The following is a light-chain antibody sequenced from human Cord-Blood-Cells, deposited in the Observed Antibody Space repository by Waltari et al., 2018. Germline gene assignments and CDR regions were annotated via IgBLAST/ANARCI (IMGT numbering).Light chain of an antibody. J-gene: IGKJ3*01. CDR2: DAS. CDR1: QSVSSY. V-gene: IGKV3-11*01. Sequence: EIVLTQSPATLSLSPGERASLPCRASQSVSSYLAWYQQKPGKAPRLLIYDASHRTTXIPARFSGSGSGTDFPLTISSLEPEDFAVYYCQQRSNWPTFGPGTKVDIK. CDR3: QQRSNWPT.